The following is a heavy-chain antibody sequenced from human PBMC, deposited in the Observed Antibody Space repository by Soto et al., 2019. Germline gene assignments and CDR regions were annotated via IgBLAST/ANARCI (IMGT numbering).Heavy chain of an antibody. D-gene: IGHD3-9*01. V-gene: IGHV3-7*03. CDR3: ARARLVLRDGGVDS. CDR1: GFTFSSYW. J-gene: IGHJ4*02. Sequence: GGSLRLSCAASGFTFSSYWMSWVRQAPGKRLEWVANIKQDGSEKYYVDSVKGRFTISRDNAKNSLYPQMNSLRAEDTAVYYCARARLVLRDGGVDSWGQGTLVTVSS. CDR2: IKQDGSEK.